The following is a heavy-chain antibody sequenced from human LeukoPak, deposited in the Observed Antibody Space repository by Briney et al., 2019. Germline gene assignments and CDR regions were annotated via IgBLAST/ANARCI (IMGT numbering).Heavy chain of an antibody. CDR2: IRSKGYGGTT. CDR3: TRVRSGNDFDY. CDR1: GFTFGDHA. D-gene: IGHD3-10*01. Sequence: GRSLRLSCSASGFTFGDHAMSWVRQAPGRGLEWVGFIRSKGYGGTTEYAAPVEGRFSLSRDDSKSFVYLQMSSLKTEDTAVYYCTRVRSGNDFDYWGQGTLVTVSS. J-gene: IGHJ4*02. V-gene: IGHV3-49*04.